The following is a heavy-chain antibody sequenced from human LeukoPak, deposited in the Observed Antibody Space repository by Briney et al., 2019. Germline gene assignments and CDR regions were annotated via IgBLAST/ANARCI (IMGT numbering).Heavy chain of an antibody. Sequence: ASVKVSCKASGYTFTSYYMHWVRQAPRQGLEWMGIINPSGGSTSYAQKFQGRVTMTRDTSTSTVYMELSSLRSEDTAVYYCARAPSVPRFDPWGQGTLVTVSS. CDR1: GYTFTSYY. J-gene: IGHJ5*02. V-gene: IGHV1-46*03. CDR2: INPSGGST. CDR3: ARAPSVPRFDP. D-gene: IGHD2-2*01.